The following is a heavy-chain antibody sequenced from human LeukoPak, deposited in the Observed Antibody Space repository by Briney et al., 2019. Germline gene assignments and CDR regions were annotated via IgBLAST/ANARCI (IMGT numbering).Heavy chain of an antibody. CDR3: ASVIRGYPS. V-gene: IGHV3-30*14. Sequence: GGSLRLSCAASGFTFSSYAMHWVRQAPGKGLEWVAVISYDGSNKYYADSVKGRFTISRDNSKNTLYLQMNSLRAEDTAVYYCASVIRGYPSWGQGTLVTVSS. D-gene: IGHD5-18*01. CDR1: GFTFSSYA. J-gene: IGHJ5*02. CDR2: ISYDGSNK.